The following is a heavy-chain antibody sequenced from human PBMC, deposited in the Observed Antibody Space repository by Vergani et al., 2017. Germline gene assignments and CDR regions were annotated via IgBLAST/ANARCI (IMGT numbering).Heavy chain of an antibody. J-gene: IGHJ6*04. CDR1: GFTLGDYA. CDR3: AKGLCGTGNCDCWNHLEV. D-gene: IGHD2-21*01. CDR2: ISWNCGSI. Sequence: EVQLVESGGGLVQPGRSLRLSCSASGFTLGDYAMHWVRQAPGKGLGWVSGISWNCGSIDYADSVKGRFTISRDNGQSYLYLDMDNLRVEDTAVYFCAKGLCGTGNCDCWNHLEVWGEGTSVTVSS. V-gene: IGHV3-9*01.